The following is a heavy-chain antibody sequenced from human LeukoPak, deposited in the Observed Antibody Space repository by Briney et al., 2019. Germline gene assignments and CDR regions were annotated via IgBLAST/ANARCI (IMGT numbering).Heavy chain of an antibody. CDR1: GGSFSGYY. CDR2: INHSGST. D-gene: IGHD1-20*01. CDR3: ASRLLTGTAYYFDY. Sequence: SETLSLTCAVYGGSFSGYYWSWIRQPPGKGLEWIGEINHSGSTNYNPSLKSRVTISVDTSKNQFSLKLSPVTAADTAVYYCASRLLTGTAYYFDYWGQGTLVTVSS. V-gene: IGHV4-34*01. J-gene: IGHJ4*02.